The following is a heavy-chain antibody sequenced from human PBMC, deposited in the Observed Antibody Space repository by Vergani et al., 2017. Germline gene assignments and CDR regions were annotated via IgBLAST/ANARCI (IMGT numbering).Heavy chain of an antibody. CDR2: ITCNSGSK. D-gene: IGHD3-10*01. V-gene: IGHV3-9*03. CDR3: VKSYHYGSVSLEEDAFHI. Sequence: EVQLVESGGGLVQPGRSLRLSCVCSGFTFDDYALHWVRQPPGKGLEWVSGITCNSGSKGYADSVKGRFTISRDNGKNSLFLQMNKVTSDDMAVYYCVKSYHYGSVSLEEDAFHIWGQGTMVTVSS. J-gene: IGHJ3*02. CDR1: GFTFDDYA.